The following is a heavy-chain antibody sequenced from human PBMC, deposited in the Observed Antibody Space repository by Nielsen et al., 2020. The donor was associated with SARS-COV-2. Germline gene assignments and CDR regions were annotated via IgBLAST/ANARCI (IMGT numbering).Heavy chain of an antibody. CDR2: ISYDGSNT. V-gene: IGHV3-30-3*01. Sequence: GESLKISCAASGFTFSSYAMHWVRQAPGTGLEWVAVISYDGSNTYYADSVKGRFTISRDNSKNTLYLQMNSLRAEDTAVYYCARDKSGSYSGLFDYWGQGTLVTVSS. D-gene: IGHD1-26*01. CDR1: GFTFSSYA. CDR3: ARDKSGSYSGLFDY. J-gene: IGHJ4*02.